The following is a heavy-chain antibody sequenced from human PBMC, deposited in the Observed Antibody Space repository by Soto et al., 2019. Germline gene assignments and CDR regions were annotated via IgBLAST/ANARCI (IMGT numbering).Heavy chain of an antibody. D-gene: IGHD4-17*01. CDR3: ARRWTTGEIDY. CDR2: ISAYTGNT. V-gene: IGHV1-18*01. CDR1: GYIINSFG. J-gene: IGHJ4*02. Sequence: ASVKVSCKASGYIINSFGISWVRQAPGQGLEWMGWISAYTGNTKYAQNFQGRVTMTTDTSTSTAYMELRSLRSDDTAVYYCARRWTTGEIDYWGQGTLVTVSS.